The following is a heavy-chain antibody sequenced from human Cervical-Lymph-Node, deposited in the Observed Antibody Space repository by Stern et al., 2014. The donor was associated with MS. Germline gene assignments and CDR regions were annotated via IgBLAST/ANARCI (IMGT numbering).Heavy chain of an antibody. CDR1: GYSFTTYG. J-gene: IGHJ4*02. CDR3: ARVRNGWYGPFDF. V-gene: IGHV1-18*01. Sequence: QVQLVQSGPELKKVGASVKVSYKTSGYSFTTYGITWVRQAPGQGLEWMGWIGAYNGDTKYGQKFQGRVTITIDPSASTASMEVRTLKFDDTAVYYCARVRNGWYGPFDFWGQGTLVTVSS. D-gene: IGHD6-19*01. CDR2: IGAYNGDT.